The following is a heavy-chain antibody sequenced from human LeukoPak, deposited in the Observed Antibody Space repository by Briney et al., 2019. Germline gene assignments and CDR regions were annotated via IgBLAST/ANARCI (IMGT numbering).Heavy chain of an antibody. CDR1: GGSISSYY. V-gene: IGHV4-39*01. D-gene: IGHD6-13*01. Sequence: PSETLSLTCTVSGGSISSYYWGWIRQPPGKGLEWIGSIYYSGSTYYNPSLKSRVTISVDTSKNQFSLKLSSVTAADTAVYYCARQGSSSWINWFDPWGQGTLVTVSS. J-gene: IGHJ5*02. CDR2: IYYSGST. CDR3: ARQGSSSWINWFDP.